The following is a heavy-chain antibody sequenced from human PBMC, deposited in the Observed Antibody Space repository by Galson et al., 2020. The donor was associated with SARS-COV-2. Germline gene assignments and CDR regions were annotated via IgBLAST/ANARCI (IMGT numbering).Heavy chain of an antibody. CDR3: VRDPEYFESGSYHTDHVFNI. J-gene: IGHJ3*02. CDR1: GFTFSKYA. CDR2: ISSSGTDI. V-gene: IGHV3-48*03. Sequence: GESLKISCAVSGFTFSKYAMNWVRQAPGKGLEWVSYISSSGTDIYYADSVKGRFTVSRDNARNSVFLQMNSLRAEDTAVYYCVRDPEYFESGSYHTDHVFNIWGQGTMVTVAS. D-gene: IGHD3-3*01.